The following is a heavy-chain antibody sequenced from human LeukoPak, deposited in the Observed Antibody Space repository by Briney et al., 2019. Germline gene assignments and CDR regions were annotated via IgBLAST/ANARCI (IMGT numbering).Heavy chain of an antibody. CDR1: GFTFSSYA. D-gene: IGHD1-1*01. CDR2: ISGSGGST. J-gene: IGHJ5*02. Sequence: GGSLRLSCAASGFTFSSYAMSWVRQAPGKGLEWVSAISGSGGSTYYADSVKGRFTISRDNAKNSLYLQMNSLRAEDTAVYYCARLTTGTPYWFDPWGQGTLVTVSS. CDR3: ARLTTGTPYWFDP. V-gene: IGHV3-23*01.